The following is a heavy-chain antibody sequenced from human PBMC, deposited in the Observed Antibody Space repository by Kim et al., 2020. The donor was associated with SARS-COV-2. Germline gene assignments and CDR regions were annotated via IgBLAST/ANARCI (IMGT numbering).Heavy chain of an antibody. CDR2: ICPGDSDT. CDR1: GYSFTSYW. Sequence: GESLKISCKGSGYSFTSYWIGWVRQMPGKGLEWMGIICPGDSDTRYSPSFQGQVTISADKSISTAYLQWSSLKASDTAMYYCASLSPTTGYYFDYWGQGTLVTVSS. V-gene: IGHV5-51*01. J-gene: IGHJ4*02. CDR3: ASLSPTTGYYFDY.